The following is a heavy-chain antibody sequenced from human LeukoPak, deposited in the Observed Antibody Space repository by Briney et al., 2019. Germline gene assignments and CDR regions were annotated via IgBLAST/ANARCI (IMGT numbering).Heavy chain of an antibody. V-gene: IGHV1-8*03. CDR1: GYTFTSYD. J-gene: IGHJ5*02. CDR2: MNPNSGNT. D-gene: IGHD2-2*02. CDR3: AREGIVVVPAAIGGWFDP. Sequence: ASVKVSCKASGYTFTSYDINWVRQATGQGLEWMGWMNPNSGNTGYAQKFQGRVTITRNTSISTAYMELSSLRSEDTAVYYCAREGIVVVPAAIGGWFDPWGQGTLVTVSS.